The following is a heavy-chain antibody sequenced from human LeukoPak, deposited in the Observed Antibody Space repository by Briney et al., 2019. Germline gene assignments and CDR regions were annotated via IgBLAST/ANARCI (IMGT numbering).Heavy chain of an antibody. CDR2: IKQDGSEK. J-gene: IGHJ5*02. D-gene: IGHD4-17*01. Sequence: GGSLRLSCAASGFTFSSYWMSWVRQAPGKGLEWVANIKQDGSEKYYVDSVKGRFTISRDNAKNSLYLQMNSLRAEDTALYYCAKDISPTVTNGGWFDPWGQGTLVTVSS. CDR1: GFTFSSYW. V-gene: IGHV3-7*03. CDR3: AKDISPTVTNGGWFDP.